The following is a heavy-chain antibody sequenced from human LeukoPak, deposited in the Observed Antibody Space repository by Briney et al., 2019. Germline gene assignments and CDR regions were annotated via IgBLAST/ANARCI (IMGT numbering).Heavy chain of an antibody. CDR1: GGSISSGDYY. J-gene: IGHJ4*02. CDR3: ARASGDYDYGDY. CDR2: IYYSGST. V-gene: IGHV4-30-4*01. D-gene: IGHD3-3*01. Sequence: PSETLSLTCTVSGGSISSGDYYWRWTRQPPGKGLEWIGYIYYSGSTYYNPSLKSRVTISVDTSKNQFSLKLSSVTAADTAVYYCARASGDYDYGDYWGQGTLVTVSS.